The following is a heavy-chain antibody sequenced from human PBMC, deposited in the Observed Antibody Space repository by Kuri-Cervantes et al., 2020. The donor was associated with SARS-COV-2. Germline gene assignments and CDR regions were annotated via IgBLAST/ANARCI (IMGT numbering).Heavy chain of an antibody. CDR2: IYYSGST. CDR1: GGSISSYY. CDR3: ARALSALSNVLLWFGEGLRFDT. V-gene: IGHV4-59*01. D-gene: IGHD3-10*01. Sequence: AGSLSLSCTVSGGSISSYYWSWIRQPPGKGLEWIGYIYYSGSTNYNPSLKSRVTISVDTSKNQFSLKLSSVTAADTAVYYCARALSALSNVLLWFGEGLRFDTWGQGTLVTVSS. J-gene: IGHJ5*02.